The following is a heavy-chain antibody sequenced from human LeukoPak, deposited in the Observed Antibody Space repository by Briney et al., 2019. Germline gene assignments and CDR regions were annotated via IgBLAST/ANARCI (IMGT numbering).Heavy chain of an antibody. D-gene: IGHD3-9*01. V-gene: IGHV1-18*04. CDR1: GYTFTSYG. Sequence: ASVKVSCKASGYTFTSYGISWVRQAPGQGLEWMGWISAYNGNTNYAQKLQGRVTMTADTSTSTAYMELRSLRSDDTAVYYCARDLSNDILTGYNYFDYWGQGTLVTVSS. CDR2: ISAYNGNT. J-gene: IGHJ4*02. CDR3: ARDLSNDILTGYNYFDY.